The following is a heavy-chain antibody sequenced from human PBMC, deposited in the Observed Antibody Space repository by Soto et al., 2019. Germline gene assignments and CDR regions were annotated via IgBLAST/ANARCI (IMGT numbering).Heavy chain of an antibody. D-gene: IGHD2-15*01. V-gene: IGHV1-24*01. CDR2: FDPEDGET. CDR3: ATDLRRGYCSGGSCYSPRKFDY. J-gene: IGHJ4*02. CDR1: GYTLTELS. Sequence: ASVKVSCKVSGYTLTELSMHWVRQAPGKGLEWMGGFDPEDGETIYAQKFQGRVTMTEDKSTDTAYMELSSLRSEDTAVYYCATDLRRGYCSGGSCYSPRKFDYWGQGTLVTVSS.